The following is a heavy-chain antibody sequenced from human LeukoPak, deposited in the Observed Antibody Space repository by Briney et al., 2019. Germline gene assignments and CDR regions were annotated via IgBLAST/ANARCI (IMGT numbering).Heavy chain of an antibody. V-gene: IGHV4-39*07. CDR3: ARVYTMVPYYYYMDV. Sequence: SETLSLTCTVSGGSISSSSYYWGWIRQPPGKGLEWIGSIYYSGSTYYNPSLKSRVTISVDTSKNQFSLKLSSVTAADTAVYYCARVYTMVPYYYYMDVWGKGTTVTVSS. CDR2: IYYSGST. D-gene: IGHD3-10*01. J-gene: IGHJ6*03. CDR1: GGSISSSSYY.